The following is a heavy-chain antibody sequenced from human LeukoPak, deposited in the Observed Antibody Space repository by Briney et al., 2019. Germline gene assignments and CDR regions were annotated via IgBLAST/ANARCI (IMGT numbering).Heavy chain of an antibody. CDR3: ARDRDWGHYYYYGMDV. CDR2: INSDGSST. Sequence: PGGSLRLSCAASGFTFSSYWMHWVRQAPGEGLVWVSRINSDGSSTSYADSVKGRFSISRDNAKNTQYLQMNSLRAEDTAVYYCARDRDWGHYYYYGMDVWGQGTTVTVSS. J-gene: IGHJ6*02. V-gene: IGHV3-74*01. D-gene: IGHD3/OR15-3a*01. CDR1: GFTFSSYW.